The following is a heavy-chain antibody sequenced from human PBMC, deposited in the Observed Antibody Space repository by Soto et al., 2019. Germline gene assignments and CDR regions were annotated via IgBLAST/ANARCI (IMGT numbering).Heavy chain of an antibody. CDR2: ISSNSAYI. CDR3: ARDPTAAAGTRDNWFDP. Sequence: GGSLRLSCAASGFTFRSFTMNWVRQAPGKGLEWVSTISSNSAYIYYADSVKGRFTISRDNSKNTLYLQMNSLRAEDTAVYYCARDPTAAAGTRDNWFDPWGQGTLVTVSS. CDR1: GFTFRSFT. V-gene: IGHV3-21*01. D-gene: IGHD6-13*01. J-gene: IGHJ5*02.